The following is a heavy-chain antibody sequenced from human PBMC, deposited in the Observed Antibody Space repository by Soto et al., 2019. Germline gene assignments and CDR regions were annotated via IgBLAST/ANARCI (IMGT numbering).Heavy chain of an antibody. D-gene: IGHD1-1*01. Sequence: EVQLVETGGGLIQPGGSLRLSCAASGFTVSSNYMSWVRQAPGKGLEWVTVIYSGGSTYYADSVKGRFTISRDNSKNTLYLQMNSLRAEDTAVYYCARDSGNWSRYYYYGMDVWGQGTTVTVSS. CDR1: GFTVSSNY. CDR2: IYSGGST. J-gene: IGHJ6*02. CDR3: ARDSGNWSRYYYYGMDV. V-gene: IGHV3-53*02.